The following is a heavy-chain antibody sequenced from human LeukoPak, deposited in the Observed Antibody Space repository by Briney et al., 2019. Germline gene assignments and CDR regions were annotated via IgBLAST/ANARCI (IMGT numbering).Heavy chain of an antibody. CDR2: INHSGST. Sequence: SETLSLTCAVYGGSFSGYYWSWIRQPPGKGLEWIGEINHSGSTNYNPSLKSRVTISVDTSKNQFSLKLSSVTAADTAVYYCARGDHNWNRRKGFDYWGQGILVTVSS. CDR1: GGSFSGYY. J-gene: IGHJ4*02. V-gene: IGHV4-34*01. CDR3: ARGDHNWNRRKGFDY. D-gene: IGHD1-20*01.